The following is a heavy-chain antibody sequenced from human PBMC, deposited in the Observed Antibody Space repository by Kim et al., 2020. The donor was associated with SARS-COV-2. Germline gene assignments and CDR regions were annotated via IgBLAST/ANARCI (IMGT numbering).Heavy chain of an antibody. CDR1: GFTFSSYG. D-gene: IGHD2-2*01. Sequence: GGSLRLSCAASGFTFSSYGMHWVRQAPGKGLEWVAVIWYDGSNKYYADSVKGRFTISRDNSKNTLYLQMNSLRAEDTAVYYCARAEEYQLLSPNYYRDVWGKGNTVTVSS. V-gene: IGHV3-33*01. CDR3: ARAEEYQLLSPNYYRDV. CDR2: IWYDGSNK. J-gene: IGHJ6*03.